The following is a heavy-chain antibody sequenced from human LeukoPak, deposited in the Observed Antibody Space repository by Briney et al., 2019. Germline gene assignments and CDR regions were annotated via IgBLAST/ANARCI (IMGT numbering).Heavy chain of an antibody. V-gene: IGHV3-43*02. Sequence: GGSLRLSCAASGFTFYDYAMHWVRQAPGKGLEWVSLISGDGGSTYYADSVKGRFTISRDNSKNSLYLQMNSLRTEDTALYYCAKGLLDTAMVVDYYYGMDVWGQGTTVTVSS. D-gene: IGHD5-18*01. CDR3: AKGLLDTAMVVDYYYGMDV. CDR2: ISGDGGST. CDR1: GFTFYDYA. J-gene: IGHJ6*02.